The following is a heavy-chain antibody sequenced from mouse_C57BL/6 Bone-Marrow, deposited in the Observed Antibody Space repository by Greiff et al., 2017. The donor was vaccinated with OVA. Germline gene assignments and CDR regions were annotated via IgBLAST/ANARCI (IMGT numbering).Heavy chain of an antibody. CDR1: GFTFSSYG. Sequence: DVHLVESGGDLVKPGGSLKLSCAASGFTFSSYGMSWVRQTPDKRLEWVATISSGGSYTYYPDSVKGRFTISRDNAKNTLYLQMSSLKSEDTAMYYCARTTVVAKKNDWGQGTLVTVSA. CDR2: ISSGGSYT. CDR3: ARTTVVAKKND. D-gene: IGHD1-1*01. V-gene: IGHV5-6*01. J-gene: IGHJ3*01.